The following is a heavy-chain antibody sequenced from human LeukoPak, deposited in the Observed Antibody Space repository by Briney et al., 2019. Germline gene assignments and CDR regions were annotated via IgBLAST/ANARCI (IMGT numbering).Heavy chain of an antibody. CDR3: ARSGYDFWSGYQNWFDP. V-gene: IGHV3-30*04. J-gene: IGHJ5*02. CDR1: GFTFSSYA. D-gene: IGHD3-3*01. Sequence: PGRSLRLSCAASGFTFSSYAMHWVRQAPGKGLEWVAVISYDGSNKYYADSVKGRFTISRDNSKNTLYLQMNSLRAEDTAVYYCARSGYDFWSGYQNWFDPWGQGTLVTVSS. CDR2: ISYDGSNK.